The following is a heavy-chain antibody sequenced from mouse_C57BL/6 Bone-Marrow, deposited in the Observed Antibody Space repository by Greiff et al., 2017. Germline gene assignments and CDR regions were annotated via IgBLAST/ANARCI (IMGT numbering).Heavy chain of an antibody. J-gene: IGHJ2*01. CDR1: GFTFSDYG. CDR3: ARQWGLRGYFDY. D-gene: IGHD2-2*01. Sequence: EVQLVESGGGLVKPGGSLKLSCAASGFTFSDYGMHWVRQAPEKGLEWVAYISSGSSTIYYADTVQGRFTISRDNAKNTLFLQMTSLRSEDTAMYYCARQWGLRGYFDYWGQGTTLTVSS. V-gene: IGHV5-17*01. CDR2: ISSGSSTI.